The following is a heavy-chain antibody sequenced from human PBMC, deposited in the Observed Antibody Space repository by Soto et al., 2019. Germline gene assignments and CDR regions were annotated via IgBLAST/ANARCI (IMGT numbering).Heavy chain of an antibody. CDR3: ARDHRSTTVTTSTFDY. V-gene: IGHV1-69*04. J-gene: IGHJ4*02. Sequence: SVKVSCKASGGTFSSYTISWVRQAPGQGLEWMGRIIPILGIANYAQKFQDRVTITADKSTSTAYMELSSLRSEDTAVYYCARDHRSTTVTTSTFDYWGQGTLVTGSS. CDR2: IIPILGIA. D-gene: IGHD4-17*01. CDR1: GGTFSSYT.